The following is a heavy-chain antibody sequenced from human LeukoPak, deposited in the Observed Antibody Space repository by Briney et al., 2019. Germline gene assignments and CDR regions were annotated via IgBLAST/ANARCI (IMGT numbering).Heavy chain of an antibody. Sequence: SETLSLICAVYGGSFSGYYWSWIRQPPGKGLEWIGEINHSGSTNYNPSLKSRVTISVDTSKNQFSLKLSSVTAADTAVYYCASKDCSSTSCYIGFDPWGQGTLVTVSS. V-gene: IGHV4-34*01. CDR3: ASKDCSSTSCYIGFDP. CDR1: GGSFSGYY. J-gene: IGHJ5*02. CDR2: INHSGST. D-gene: IGHD2-2*01.